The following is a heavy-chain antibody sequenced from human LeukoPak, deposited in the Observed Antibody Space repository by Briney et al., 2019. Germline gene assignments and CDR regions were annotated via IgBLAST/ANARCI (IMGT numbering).Heavy chain of an antibody. CDR1: GFTFSTYN. D-gene: IGHD1-26*01. CDR3: ARDVGASAPDAFDI. V-gene: IGHV3-21*01. J-gene: IGHJ3*02. Sequence: GALGLSCAASGFTFSTYNMNWVRQAPGKGLEWVSSISSSSNYIYYADSVKGRFTISRDNAKNSLYLQMNSLRAEDTDVYYCARDVGASAPDAFDIWGQGTMVTVSS. CDR2: ISSSSNYI.